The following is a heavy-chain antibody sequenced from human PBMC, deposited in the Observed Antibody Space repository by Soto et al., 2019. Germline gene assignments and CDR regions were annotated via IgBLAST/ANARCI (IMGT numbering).Heavy chain of an antibody. V-gene: IGHV5-51*01. CDR2: IYPGDSDT. CDR3: ASRIRSSSWPLGGGHYYYGMDV. D-gene: IGHD6-13*01. Sequence: PGESLKISCKGSGYSFTSYWIGWVRQMPGKGLEWMGIIYPGDSDTRYSPSFQGQVTISADKSISTAYLQWSSLKASDTAMYYCASRIRSSSWPLGGGHYYYGMDVWGQGTTVTVSS. CDR1: GYSFTSYW. J-gene: IGHJ6*02.